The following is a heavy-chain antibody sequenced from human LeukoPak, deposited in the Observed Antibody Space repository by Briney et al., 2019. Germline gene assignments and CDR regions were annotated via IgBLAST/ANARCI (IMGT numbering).Heavy chain of an antibody. Sequence: GRSLRLSCAASGFTFDEYAIHWVRQAPGKGLEWVSGISWNSGIIGYADSDKGRFTISRDNAKNSLYLQMNSLRAEDTAVYYCARARGTGPGAHFDYWGQGTLVIVSS. J-gene: IGHJ4*02. CDR3: ARARGTGPGAHFDY. CDR1: GFTFDEYA. V-gene: IGHV3-9*01. D-gene: IGHD3-10*01. CDR2: ISWNSGII.